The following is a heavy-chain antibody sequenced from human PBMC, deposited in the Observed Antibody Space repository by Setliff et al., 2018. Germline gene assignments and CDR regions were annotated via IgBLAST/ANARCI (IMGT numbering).Heavy chain of an antibody. Sequence: GGSLRLSCAASGFAFDSYAMHWVRQAPGKGLEWEAIIFHDGRDIYYGDSVQGRFAISRDNSKNTLYLQRISLRSDDTAVYYCAGVHWTTNWFLHYWGQGTLVTVSS. CDR1: GFAFDSYA. CDR2: IFHDGRDI. V-gene: IGHV3-30*03. D-gene: IGHD7-27*01. J-gene: IGHJ4*01. CDR3: AGVHWTTNWFLHY.